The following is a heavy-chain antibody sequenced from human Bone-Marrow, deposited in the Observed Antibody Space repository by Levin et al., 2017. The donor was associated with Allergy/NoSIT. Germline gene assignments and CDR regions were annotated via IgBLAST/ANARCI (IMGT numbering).Heavy chain of an antibody. V-gene: IGHV4-59*01. Sequence: SQTLSLTCSVSDVSIKTYYWSWVRQSPERGLEWIGYFDDSGTSAYNPSFKSRATISIDTSNNRFSLKLTSVTAADTAVYYCAKSRFSSSWYGAAMDVWGQGATVIVSS. CDR2: FDDSGTS. CDR1: DVSIKTYY. D-gene: IGHD6-13*01. CDR3: AKSRFSSSWYGAAMDV. J-gene: IGHJ6*02.